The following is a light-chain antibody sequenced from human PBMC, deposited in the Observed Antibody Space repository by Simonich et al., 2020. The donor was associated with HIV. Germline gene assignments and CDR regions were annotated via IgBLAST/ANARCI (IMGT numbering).Light chain of an antibody. J-gene: IGKJ1*01. V-gene: IGKV3-15*01. CDR1: QSVSHN. CDR3: QQYNNWPPWT. CDR2: GAS. Sequence: EIVMTQSPATLSVSPGERDTLSCRASQSVSHNLAWYQQKPGQAPRLLIYGASTRATGIPARFSGSGSGTEFTLTISSLQSEDFAVYYCQQYNNWPPWTFGQGTKVEIK.